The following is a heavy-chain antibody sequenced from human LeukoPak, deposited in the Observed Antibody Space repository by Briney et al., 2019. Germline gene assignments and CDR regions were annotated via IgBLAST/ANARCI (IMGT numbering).Heavy chain of an antibody. V-gene: IGHV2-5*02. J-gene: IGHJ4*02. D-gene: IGHD3-10*01. CDR3: THSGVWFGESSFDY. Sequence: SGPTLVKPTETLTLTCTFSGFSFTTRGVAVGWVRQPPGEALQWLALIYWDDDMRYSPSLESRLTITKDTSKKQVVLTMINMDPADTATYYCTHSGVWFGESSFDYWGQGTPVTVSS. CDR2: IYWDDDM. CDR1: GFSFTTRGVA.